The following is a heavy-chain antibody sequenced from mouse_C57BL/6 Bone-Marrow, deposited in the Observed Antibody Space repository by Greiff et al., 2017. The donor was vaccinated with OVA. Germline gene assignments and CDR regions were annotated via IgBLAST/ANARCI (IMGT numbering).Heavy chain of an antibody. Sequence: VQLKESGPELVKPGASVKIPCKASGYTFTDYNMDWVKQSHGKSLEWIGDINPNNGGTIYNQKFKGKATLTVDKSSSTAYMELRSLTSEDTAVYYCARRIITTVVATSDYYAMDYWGQGTSVTVSS. V-gene: IGHV1-18*01. CDR1: GYTFTDYN. CDR3: ARRIITTVVATSDYYAMDY. J-gene: IGHJ4*01. D-gene: IGHD1-1*01. CDR2: INPNNGGT.